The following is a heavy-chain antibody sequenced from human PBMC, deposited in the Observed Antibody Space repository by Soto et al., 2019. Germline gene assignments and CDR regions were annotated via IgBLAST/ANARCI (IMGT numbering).Heavy chain of an antibody. CDR2: IYYSGST. D-gene: IGHD3-22*01. V-gene: IGHV4-59*01. J-gene: IGHJ4*02. CDR1: GGSISNYY. CDR3: ARDPIDYYDSSGPSDY. Sequence: PSETLSLTCTVSGGSISNYYWTWIRQPPGKGLEWIGYIYYSGSTNYNPSLKSRVTISVDTSKNQFSLKLSSVTAADTAVYYCARDPIDYYDSSGPSDYWGQGTLVTVSS.